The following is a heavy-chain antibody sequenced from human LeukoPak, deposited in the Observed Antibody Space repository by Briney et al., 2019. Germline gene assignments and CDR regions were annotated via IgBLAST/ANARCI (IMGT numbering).Heavy chain of an antibody. D-gene: IGHD1-26*01. CDR3: AKSHLPNAYSGTYYCDY. CDR2: IRYDESKK. J-gene: IGHJ4*02. CDR1: GFTFSYYG. V-gene: IGHV3-30*02. Sequence: GGSLRLSCAASGFTFSYYGMHWVRQAPGKGLEWVAFIRYDESKKFYGDSVKGRFTISRDNSKNTLYLQMNSLRTEDTALYYCAKSHLPNAYSGTYYCDYWGQGTLVTVSS.